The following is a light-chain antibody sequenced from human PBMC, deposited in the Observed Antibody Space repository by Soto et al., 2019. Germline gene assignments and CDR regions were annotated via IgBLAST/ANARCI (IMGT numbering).Light chain of an antibody. CDR3: QQYSNSLPWT. V-gene: IGKV3-20*01. CDR2: GAS. Sequence: EILLTQSPGTLSLSPGERATLSCRASETISSDYLAWYQQKPGQAPRLFIYGASSRATGIPDRFIGSGSGTDFTLTISRLEPEDFAVYFCQQYSNSLPWTFGRGTKVDI. CDR1: ETISSDY. J-gene: IGKJ1*01.